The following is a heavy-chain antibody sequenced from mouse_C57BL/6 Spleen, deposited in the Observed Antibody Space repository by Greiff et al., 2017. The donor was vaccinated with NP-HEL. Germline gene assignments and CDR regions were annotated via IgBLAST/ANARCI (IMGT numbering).Heavy chain of an antibody. Sequence: EVKLMESGAELVRPGSSVKMSCKTSGYTFTSYGINWVKQRPGQGLEWIGYIYIGNGYTEYNEKFKGKATLTSDTSSSTAYMQLSSLTSEDSAIYFCARTPYYYGSSYFDCWGQGTTLTVSS. CDR2: IYIGNGYT. CDR3: ARTPYYYGSSYFDC. J-gene: IGHJ2*01. D-gene: IGHD1-1*01. V-gene: IGHV1-58*01. CDR1: GYTFTSYG.